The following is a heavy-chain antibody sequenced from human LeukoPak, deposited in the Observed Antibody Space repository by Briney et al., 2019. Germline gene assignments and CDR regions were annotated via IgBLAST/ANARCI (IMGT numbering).Heavy chain of an antibody. Sequence: PSETLSLTCTVSGGSISSSKYYWGWIRQPPGKGLEWIGTIFNSGNTHYNPSLKSRVTISVDTSKNQFSLKLSSVTAADTAVYYCARDSSSGWYGNYFDYWGQGTLVTVSS. J-gene: IGHJ4*02. CDR3: ARDSSSGWYGNYFDY. V-gene: IGHV4-39*07. CDR1: GGSISSSKYY. D-gene: IGHD6-19*01. CDR2: IFNSGNT.